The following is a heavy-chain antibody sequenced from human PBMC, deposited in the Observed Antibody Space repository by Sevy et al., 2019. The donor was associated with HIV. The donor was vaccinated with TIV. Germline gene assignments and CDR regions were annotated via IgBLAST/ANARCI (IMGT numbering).Heavy chain of an antibody. D-gene: IGHD3-22*01. CDR3: VRDTTYYYDSSGQYYFDY. Sequence: GGSLRLSCAASGFTFSSYSMNWVRQAPGKGLEWVSSISSSSSYIYYADSVKGRFTISRDNAKNSLYLQMNSLRAEDTAVYYCVRDTTYYYDSSGQYYFDYWGQGTLVTVSS. CDR2: ISSSSSYI. CDR1: GFTFSSYS. J-gene: IGHJ4*02. V-gene: IGHV3-21*01.